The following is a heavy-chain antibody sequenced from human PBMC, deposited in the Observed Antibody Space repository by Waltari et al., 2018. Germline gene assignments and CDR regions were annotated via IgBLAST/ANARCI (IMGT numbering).Heavy chain of an antibody. Sequence: EVQLVESGGGLVQPGGSLRLACAASGFTFSSYELNWVRQAPGKGLEWVSYISSSGSTIYYADSVKGRFTISRDNAKNSLYLQMNSLRAEDTAVYYCASGGLFPFDYWGQGTLVTVSS. CDR1: GFTFSSYE. CDR3: ASGGLFPFDY. J-gene: IGHJ4*02. V-gene: IGHV3-48*03. CDR2: ISSSGSTI. D-gene: IGHD3-10*01.